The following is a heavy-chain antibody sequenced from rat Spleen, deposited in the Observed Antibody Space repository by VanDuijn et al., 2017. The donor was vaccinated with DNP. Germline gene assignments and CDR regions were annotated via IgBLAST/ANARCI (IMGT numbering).Heavy chain of an antibody. J-gene: IGHJ4*01. Sequence: VQLQESGPGLVKPSQSLSLTCSVTGYSITSSYRWSWIRKFPGNKLEWMGSLNSAGSTNYNPSLKSRISITRETSKNQLFLQVNSVTTEDTATYYCARWPGYNPPYAMDAWGQGTSVTVSA. CDR3: ARWPGYNPPYAMDA. CDR1: GYSITSSYR. CDR2: LNSAGST. V-gene: IGHV3-3*01. D-gene: IGHD1-4*01.